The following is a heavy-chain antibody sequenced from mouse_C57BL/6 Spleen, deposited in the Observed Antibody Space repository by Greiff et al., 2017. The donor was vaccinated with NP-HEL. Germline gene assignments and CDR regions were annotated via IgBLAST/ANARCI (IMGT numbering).Heavy chain of an antibody. Sequence: VKLVESGAELVKPGASVKMSCKASGYTFTTYPIEWMKQNHGKSLEWIGNFHPYNDDTKYNEKFKGKATLTVEKSSSTVYLELSRLTSDDSAVYYCARSIYYYGSSPYWYFDVWGTETTVTVSS. CDR2: FHPYNDDT. V-gene: IGHV1-47*01. CDR1: GYTFTTYP. CDR3: ARSIYYYGSSPYWYFDV. D-gene: IGHD1-1*01. J-gene: IGHJ1*03.